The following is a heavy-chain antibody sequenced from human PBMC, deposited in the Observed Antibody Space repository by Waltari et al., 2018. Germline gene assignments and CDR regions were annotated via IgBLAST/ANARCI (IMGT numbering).Heavy chain of an antibody. V-gene: IGHV3-74*01. CDR1: SFTFNIYW. J-gene: IGHJ4*02. CDR2: INGEGSST. CDR3: ARGNTGWNY. D-gene: IGHD6-19*01. Sequence: EVHLVESGGGLVQPGGGLRLSCEASSFTFNIYWMHWVRQAPGKGLVWVSIINGEGSSTQYADSVKGRFTVARDNAKNTLYLQMNSLRAEDTAMYYCARGNTGWNYWGQGTLVTVSS.